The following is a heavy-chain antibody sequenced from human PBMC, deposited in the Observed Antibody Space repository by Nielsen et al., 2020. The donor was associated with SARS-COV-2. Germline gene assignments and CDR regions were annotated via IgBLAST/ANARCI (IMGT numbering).Heavy chain of an antibody. V-gene: IGHV5-10-1*01. CDR3: ARQPRSIISNWFDP. Sequence: GESLKISCKASGFSFTNYWISWVRQMPGKGLEWMGNIDPTDSHTNYSPSFQGRVTISADKSITTAYLQWSSLEASDSAMYYCARQPRSIISNWFDPWGQGTLVTVST. CDR1: GFSFTNYW. J-gene: IGHJ5*02. CDR2: IDPTDSHT. D-gene: IGHD1-14*01.